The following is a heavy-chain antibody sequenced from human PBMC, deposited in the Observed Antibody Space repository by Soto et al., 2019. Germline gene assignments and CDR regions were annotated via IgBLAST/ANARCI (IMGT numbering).Heavy chain of an antibody. V-gene: IGHV3-30-3*01. J-gene: IGHJ4*02. CDR3: ARDIDGAQVDYDFWSGYYTGFDY. D-gene: IGHD3-3*01. Sequence: QVQLVESGGGVVQPGRSLRLSCAASGFTFSSYAMHWVRQAPGKGLEWVAVISYDGSNKYYADSVKGRFTISRDNSKNTVDLQMNSLRAEDTAVYYCARDIDGAQVDYDFWSGYYTGFDYWGQGTLVTVSS. CDR1: GFTFSSYA. CDR2: ISYDGSNK.